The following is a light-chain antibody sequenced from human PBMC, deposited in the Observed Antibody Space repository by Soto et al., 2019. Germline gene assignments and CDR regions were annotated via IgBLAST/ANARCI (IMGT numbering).Light chain of an antibody. CDR1: SSSIGTHY. J-gene: IGLJ3*02. CDR2: DNN. CDR3: GTWDTGLVWV. V-gene: IGLV1-51*01. Sequence: SVLTQPPSVSAAPGQRVSISCSGSSSSIGTHYLAWYQQVPGTPPKLLIYDNNKRPSGTPDRFSGSKSGTSATLGITGLQTGDEADYYCGTWDTGLVWVFGGGTKVTVL.